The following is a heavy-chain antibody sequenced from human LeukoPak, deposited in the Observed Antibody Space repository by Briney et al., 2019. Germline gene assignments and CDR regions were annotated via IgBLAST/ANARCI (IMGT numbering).Heavy chain of an antibody. Sequence: ASVKVSCKASGYTFTSYDINWVRLATGQGLEWMGFMNPNSGNTGYAQKFQGRVTMTRNTSISTAYMELSSLRSEDTALYYCARVPRELGAYWGQGTPVTVSS. D-gene: IGHD3-16*01. CDR2: MNPNSGNT. CDR1: GYTFTSYD. J-gene: IGHJ4*02. V-gene: IGHV1-8*01. CDR3: ARVPRELGAY.